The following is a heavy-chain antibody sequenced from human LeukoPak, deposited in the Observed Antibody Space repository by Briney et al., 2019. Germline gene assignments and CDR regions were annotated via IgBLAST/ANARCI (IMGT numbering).Heavy chain of an antibody. J-gene: IGHJ6*02. D-gene: IGHD1-7*01. CDR2: ISAYNGNT. CDR3: ARALAWNYRGMDV. V-gene: IGHV1-18*01. CDR1: GYTFTSYG. Sequence: ASVKVSCKASGYTFTSYGISWVRQAPGQALEWMGWISAYNGNTNYAQKLQGSVTMTTDTSTSTAYMELRSLRSDDAAVYYCARALAWNYRGMDVWGQGTMVTVSS.